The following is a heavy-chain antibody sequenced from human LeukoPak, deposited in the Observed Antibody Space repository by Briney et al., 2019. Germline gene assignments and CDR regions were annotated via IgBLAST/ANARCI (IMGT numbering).Heavy chain of an antibody. Sequence: GGSLRLSCAASGFTFSNYWMHWVRQAPGKGPVWVSRIKTDGSITDYADSVKGRFTISRDNAKNSLYLQMNSLRAEDTAVYYCAKWFLPIAPAGTEVFWGQGTLVTVSS. J-gene: IGHJ4*02. CDR2: IKTDGSIT. V-gene: IGHV3-74*01. D-gene: IGHD6-13*01. CDR3: AKWFLPIAPAGTEVF. CDR1: GFTFSNYW.